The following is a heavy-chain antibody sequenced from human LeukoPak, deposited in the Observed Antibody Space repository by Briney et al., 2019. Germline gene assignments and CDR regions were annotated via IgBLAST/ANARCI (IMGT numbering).Heavy chain of an antibody. CDR2: IRWDAGST. Sequence: PGGSLRLSCAASGFTFDAFGMTWVRQAPGKGLEWVSAIRWDAGSTGYADSVKGRFTISRDNAKNSLYLQMNSLRVEDTALYYCARVWAWGSGNYFDNWGQGTLVTVSS. V-gene: IGHV3-20*04. D-gene: IGHD7-27*01. CDR3: ARVWAWGSGNYFDN. CDR1: GFTFDAFG. J-gene: IGHJ4*02.